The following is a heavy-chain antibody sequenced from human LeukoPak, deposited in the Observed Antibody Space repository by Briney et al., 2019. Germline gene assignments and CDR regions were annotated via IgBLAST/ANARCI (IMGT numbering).Heavy chain of an antibody. V-gene: IGHV3-21*01. Sequence: GGSLRLSCAASGFTFSSYSMNWVRQAPGKGLEWVSSISSSSSYIYYADSVKSRFTISRDNAKNSLYLQMNSLRAEDTAVYYCARFRHIDGMDVWGQGTTVTVSS. CDR1: GFTFSSYS. CDR3: ARFRHIDGMDV. J-gene: IGHJ6*02. D-gene: IGHD2-21*01. CDR2: ISSSSSYI.